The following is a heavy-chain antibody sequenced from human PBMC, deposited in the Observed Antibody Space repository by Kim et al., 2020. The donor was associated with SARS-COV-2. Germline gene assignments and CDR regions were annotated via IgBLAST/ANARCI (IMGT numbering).Heavy chain of an antibody. D-gene: IGHD3-10*01. CDR1: GGSFSGYY. J-gene: IGHJ6*02. V-gene: IGHV4-34*01. Sequence: SETLSLTCAVYGGSFSGYYWSWIRQPPGKGLEWIGEINHSGSTNYNPSLKSRVTISVDTSKNQFSLKLSSVTAADTAVYYCARFASMGTITMVREGGFYYYGMDVWGQGTTVTVSS. CDR3: ARFASMGTITMVREGGFYYYGMDV. CDR2: INHSGST.